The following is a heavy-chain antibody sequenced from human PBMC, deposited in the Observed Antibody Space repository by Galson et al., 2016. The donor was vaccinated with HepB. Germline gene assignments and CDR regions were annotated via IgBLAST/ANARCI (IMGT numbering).Heavy chain of an antibody. CDR3: ARVFPGSRFDK. D-gene: IGHD3-10*01. V-gene: IGHV4-39*07. CDR1: GDSINDSPYF. CDR2: ISYSGTT. J-gene: IGHJ4*02. Sequence: SETLSLTCSVSGDSINDSPYFWGWIRQPPGKGPEWIGSISYSGTTYYYPSFQSRVTISADTSKHQFSLKLRSVTAADTAVYYCARVFPGSRFDKWGPGTLVTVSS.